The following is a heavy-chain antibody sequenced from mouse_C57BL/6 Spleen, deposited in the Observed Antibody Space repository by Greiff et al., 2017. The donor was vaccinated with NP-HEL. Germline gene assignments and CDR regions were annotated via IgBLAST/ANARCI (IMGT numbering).Heavy chain of an antibody. D-gene: IGHD2-4*01. V-gene: IGHV5-4*01. Sequence: EVQGVESGGGLVKPGGSLKLSCAASGFTFSSYAMSWVRQTPEKRLEWVATISDGGSYTYYPDNVKGRFTISRDNAKNNLYLQMSHLKSEDTAMYYCARDLITRYYAMGYWGQGASVTVSS. CDR3: ARDLITRYYAMGY. CDR1: GFTFSSYA. CDR2: ISDGGSYT. J-gene: IGHJ4*01.